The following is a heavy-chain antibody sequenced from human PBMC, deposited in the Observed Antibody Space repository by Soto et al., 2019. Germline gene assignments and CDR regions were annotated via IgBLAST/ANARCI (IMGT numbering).Heavy chain of an antibody. CDR1: GGSFSGYY. D-gene: IGHD2-15*01. CDR2: INHSGST. V-gene: IGHV4-34*01. CDR3: ARDKGRSPLDY. Sequence: SETLSLTCAVYGGSFSGYYWNWIRQPPGKGLEWIGEINHSGSTNYNPSLKSRVIISLDTSKNQFSLKLSSVTAEDTAVYYCARDKGRSPLDYWGQGTLVTVSS. J-gene: IGHJ4*02.